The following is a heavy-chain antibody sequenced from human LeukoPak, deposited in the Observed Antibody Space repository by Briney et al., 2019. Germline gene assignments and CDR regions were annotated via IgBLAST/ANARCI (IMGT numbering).Heavy chain of an antibody. V-gene: IGHV3-74*01. D-gene: IGHD3-3*01. CDR1: GFTFSNYW. CDR2: IKSDGTGI. Sequence: GGSLRLSCTTSGFTFSNYWMYWVRQAPGKGLMWVSRIKSDGTGITYTDSVEGRFTISRDNAKNTVDLQMNSLRDEDTAVYCCVRGQTIDYWGQGTLVSVSS. J-gene: IGHJ4*02. CDR3: VRGQTIDY.